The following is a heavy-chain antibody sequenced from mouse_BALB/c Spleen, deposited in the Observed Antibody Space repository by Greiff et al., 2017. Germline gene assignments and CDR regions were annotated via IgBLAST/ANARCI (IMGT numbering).Heavy chain of an antibody. V-gene: IGHV5-6-5*01. CDR1: GFTFSSYA. CDR2: ISSGGST. Sequence: EVQGVESGGGLVKPGGSLKLSCAASGFTFSSYAMSWVRQTPEKRLEWVASISSGGSTYYPDSVKGRFTISRDNARNILYLQMSSLRSEDTAMYYCARNYDRYFDVWGAGTTVTVSS. D-gene: IGHD1-1*01. J-gene: IGHJ1*01. CDR3: ARNYDRYFDV.